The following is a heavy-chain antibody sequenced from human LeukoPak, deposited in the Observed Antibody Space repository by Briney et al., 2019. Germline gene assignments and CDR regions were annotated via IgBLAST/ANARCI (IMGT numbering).Heavy chain of an antibody. J-gene: IGHJ4*02. D-gene: IGHD7-27*01. CDR2: INHNEIT. CDR3: ARVGPGVLDY. Sequence: SETLSLTCAVYGGSFSGYFWSWSRQPPGKGLEWIVEINHNEITNSNPSLKSRVTVSVDTSKSQFSLNLSSVTAADTAVYYCARVGPGVLDYWGQGALVTVSS. V-gene: IGHV4-34*01. CDR1: GGSFSGYF.